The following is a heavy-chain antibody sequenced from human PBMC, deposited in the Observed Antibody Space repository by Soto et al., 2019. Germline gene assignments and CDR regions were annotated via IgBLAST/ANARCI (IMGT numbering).Heavy chain of an antibody. J-gene: IGHJ4*02. CDR1: GGSISSTSYS. CDR3: ARVIVLLAYVRVGMDY. CDR2: IYYSGST. Sequence: SETLSLTCTVSGGSISSTSYSWDWIRQPPGKGLEWVGSIYYSGSTSYNPSLKSRVTISVDTSKNQFSLKLSSVTAADTAVFSGARVIVLLAYVRVGMDYGAQETVVPVSS. V-gene: IGHV4-39*01. D-gene: IGHD2-8*01.